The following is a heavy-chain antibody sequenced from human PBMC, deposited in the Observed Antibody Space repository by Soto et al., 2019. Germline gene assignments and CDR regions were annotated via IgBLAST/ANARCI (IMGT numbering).Heavy chain of an antibody. CDR2: MNPNSSNT. Sequence: QVQLVQSGAEVKKPGASVKVSCKASGYTFTSYDINWVRQATGQGLEWMGWMNPNSSNTGYAQKFQGRVTMTRNTSISTAYMELSCLRSEDTAVYYCARGLRVLGELGYCSGGSCYVGGYYYGMDVWGQGTTVTVSS. CDR1: GYTFTSYD. D-gene: IGHD2-15*01. J-gene: IGHJ6*02. V-gene: IGHV1-8*01. CDR3: ARGLRVLGELGYCSGGSCYVGGYYYGMDV.